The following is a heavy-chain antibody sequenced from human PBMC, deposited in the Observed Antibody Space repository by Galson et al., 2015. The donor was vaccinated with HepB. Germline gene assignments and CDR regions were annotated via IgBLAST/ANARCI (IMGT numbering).Heavy chain of an antibody. CDR2: IIPIFGTA. Sequence: CKASGGTFSSYAISWVRQAPGQGLEWMGGIIPIFGTANYAQKFQGRVTITADESTSTAYMELSSLRSEDTAVYYCARGPNYDSSGYYPHYYYYYMDVWGKGTTVTVSS. CDR3: ARGPNYDSSGYYPHYYYYYMDV. CDR1: GGTFSSYA. V-gene: IGHV1-69*01. J-gene: IGHJ6*03. D-gene: IGHD3-22*01.